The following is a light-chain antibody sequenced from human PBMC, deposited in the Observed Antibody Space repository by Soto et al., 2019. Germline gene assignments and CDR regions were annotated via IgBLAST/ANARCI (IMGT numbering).Light chain of an antibody. CDR2: RVY. CDR3: QQHDSSPWT. V-gene: IGKV3-20*01. Sequence: EIVLTQSPGTVSLSPGERATLSCRASQSVSNNYLTCYQQKPGQAPRLLIYRVYYRATGIPDRFSSSGSGADFNLTISRLEPEDVAVYFEQQHDSSPWTFGRGTNVEIK. CDR1: QSVSNNY. J-gene: IGKJ1*01.